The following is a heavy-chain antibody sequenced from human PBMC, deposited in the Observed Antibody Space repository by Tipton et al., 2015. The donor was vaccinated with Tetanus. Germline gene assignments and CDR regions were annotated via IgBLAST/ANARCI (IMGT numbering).Heavy chain of an antibody. D-gene: IGHD3-10*01. CDR3: ARDRGVRGGYYYYHGMDV. J-gene: IGHJ6*02. CDR2: ISNSGST. Sequence: GLVKPSQTLSLTCTVSGGSISSGDYYWSWIRQHPGEGLEWIGYISNSGSTYYNPSLKSRVTISVDTSQKQISLKVNSVTAADTAVYYCARDRGVRGGYYYYHGMDVWGQGTTVTVSS. CDR1: GGSISSGDYY. V-gene: IGHV4-31*03.